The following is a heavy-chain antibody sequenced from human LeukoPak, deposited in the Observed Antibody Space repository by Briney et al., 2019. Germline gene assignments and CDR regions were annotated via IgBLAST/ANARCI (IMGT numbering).Heavy chain of an antibody. J-gene: IGHJ6*03. CDR1: GYSFTSYW. CDR2: IYPGDSDT. D-gene: IGHD2-2*01. V-gene: IGHV5-51*01. Sequence: GESLKISCKGSGYSFTSYWIGWVRQMPGKGLEWMGIIYPGDSDTRYSPSFQGQGTISADKSISTAYLQWSSLKASDTAMYYCARHIVVGPGYYYYMDVWGKGTTVTVSS. CDR3: ARHIVVGPGYYYYMDV.